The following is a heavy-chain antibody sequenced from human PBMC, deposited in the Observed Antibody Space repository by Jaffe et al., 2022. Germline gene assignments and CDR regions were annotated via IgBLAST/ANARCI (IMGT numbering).Heavy chain of an antibody. D-gene: IGHD5-12*01. CDR3: ARDSRGDGYNFGAFDI. V-gene: IGHV3-53*04. CDR1: GFTVSSNY. CDR2: IYSGGST. J-gene: IGHJ3*02. Sequence: EVQLVESGGGLVQPGGSLRLSCAASGFTVSSNYMSWVRQAPGKGLEWVSVIYSGGSTYYADSVKGRFTISRHNSKNTLYLQMNSLRAEDTAVYYCARDSRGDGYNFGAFDIWGQGTMVTVSS.